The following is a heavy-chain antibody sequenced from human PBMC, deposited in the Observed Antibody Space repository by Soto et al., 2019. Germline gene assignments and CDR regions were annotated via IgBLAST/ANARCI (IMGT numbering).Heavy chain of an antibody. CDR1: GASITDSY. CDR3: ARGDSDLAVSEAAY. D-gene: IGHD2-15*01. CDR2: IYFSGVA. Sequence: QMQMQESGPRLVKPSETLSLTCTVSGASITDSYWSWIRQPPEKGLAWIGYIYFSGVATYNPSLTSRATMXRXTXXNEFSLKLTSVTAADTAIYYCARGDSDLAVSEAAYWGQGTLVTVSS. V-gene: IGHV4-59*01. J-gene: IGHJ1*01.